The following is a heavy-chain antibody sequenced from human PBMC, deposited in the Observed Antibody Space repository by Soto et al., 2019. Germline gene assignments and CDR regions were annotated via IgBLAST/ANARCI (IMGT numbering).Heavy chain of an antibody. CDR3: AIPPPGFWSASNRFDP. CDR1: GYTFTGYY. CDR2: INPNSGDT. D-gene: IGHD3-3*01. V-gene: IGHV1-2*02. J-gene: IGHJ5*02. Sequence: VASVKVSCKASGYTFTGYYMHWVRQAPGQGLEWMGWINPNSGDTNYAQNFQGRVTMTKDTSISTAYMELSRLRSDDTAVYYCAIPPPGFWSASNRFDPWGQGTLVTVSS.